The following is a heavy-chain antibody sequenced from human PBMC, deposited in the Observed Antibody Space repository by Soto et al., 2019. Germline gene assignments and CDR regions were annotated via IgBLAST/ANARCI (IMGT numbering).Heavy chain of an antibody. CDR1: GFTFSSYG. J-gene: IGHJ4*02. V-gene: IGHV3-33*01. D-gene: IGHD4-17*01. CDR2: RWYDGSNK. CDR3: ARIRYGDYEIDY. Sequence: QVQLVESGGGVVQPGRSLRLSCAASGFTFSSYGMHWVRQAPGKGLEWVAVRWYDGSNKYYADSVKGRFTISRDNSKNTRYLQMNSLRAEDTAVYYCARIRYGDYEIDYWGQGTLVTVSS.